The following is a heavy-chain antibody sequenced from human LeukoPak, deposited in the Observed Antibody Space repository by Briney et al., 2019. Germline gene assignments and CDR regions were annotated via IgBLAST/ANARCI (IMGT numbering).Heavy chain of an antibody. CDR3: ARAGGGTYYFDF. Sequence: SETLSLTCAVSGDSINSSNWWNWVRQPPGQGLEWIAEIYHSGNTNYNPSLKSRVTISLDKSKNQFSLKLTSVTAADTAVYFCARAGGGTYYFDFWGQGTLVTVSS. CDR2: IYHSGNT. V-gene: IGHV4-4*02. J-gene: IGHJ4*02. D-gene: IGHD1-26*01. CDR1: GDSINSSNW.